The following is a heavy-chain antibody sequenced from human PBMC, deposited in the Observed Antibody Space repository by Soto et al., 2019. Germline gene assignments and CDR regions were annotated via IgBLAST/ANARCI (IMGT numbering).Heavy chain of an antibody. CDR1: EGTFSGYD. J-gene: IGHJ4*02. V-gene: IGHV1-8*02. CDR3: ALGPSGGGYGSSPY. CDR2: VNPNNGRT. Sequence: HLVQSGAEVKQPGASVKVSCTTAEGTFSGYDVNWVRQASGQGRGWMGWVNPNNGRTGYARKFLGRITMTRDTSTAAVYMELTSLRSDDSALYFCALGPSGGGYGSSPYWGQGTHVTVSS. D-gene: IGHD6-19*01.